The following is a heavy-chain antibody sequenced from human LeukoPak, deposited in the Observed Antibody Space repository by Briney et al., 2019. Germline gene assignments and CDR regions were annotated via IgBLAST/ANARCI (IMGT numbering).Heavy chain of an antibody. V-gene: IGHV3-53*04. CDR2: IYSAGST. D-gene: IGHD1-1*01. Sequence: PGGSLRLSCAASEFTVSSNYMSWVRQAPGKGLEWVSLIYSAGSTYYADSVKGRFTISRHNSRNTLYLQMNSLRAEDTAVYYCARSAAGTYYWGQGTLVTVSS. J-gene: IGHJ4*02. CDR1: EFTVSSNY. CDR3: ARSAAGTYY.